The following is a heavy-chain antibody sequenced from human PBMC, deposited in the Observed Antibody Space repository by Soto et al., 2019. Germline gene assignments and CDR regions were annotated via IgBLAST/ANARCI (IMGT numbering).Heavy chain of an antibody. CDR3: AKTGTTAYYYYYYMDV. V-gene: IGHV3-23*01. Sequence: GGSLRLSCAASGFTFSSYAMSWVRQAPGKGLEWVSAISGSGGSTYYADSVKGRFTISRANSKNTLYLQMNSLRAEDTAVYYCAKTGTTAYYYYYYMDVWGKGTTVTVSS. CDR2: ISGSGGST. D-gene: IGHD1-7*01. J-gene: IGHJ6*03. CDR1: GFTFSSYA.